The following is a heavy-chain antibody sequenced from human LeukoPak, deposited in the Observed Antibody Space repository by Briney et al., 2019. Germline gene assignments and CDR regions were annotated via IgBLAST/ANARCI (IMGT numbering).Heavy chain of an antibody. Sequence: SETLSLTCTVSGGSISSYYWSWIRQPPGKGLEWIGYIYTSGSTNYNPSLKSRVTISVDTSKNQFSLKLSSVTAADTAVYYCARKTGAYYDGSGSPYDYWGQGTLVTVSS. CDR3: ARKTGAYYDGSGSPYDY. CDR1: GGSISSYY. CDR2: IYTSGST. J-gene: IGHJ4*02. D-gene: IGHD3-22*01. V-gene: IGHV4-4*09.